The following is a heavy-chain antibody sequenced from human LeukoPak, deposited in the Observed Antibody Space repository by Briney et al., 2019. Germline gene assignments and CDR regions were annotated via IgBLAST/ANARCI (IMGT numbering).Heavy chain of an antibody. CDR3: AKDIGSYYDY. CDR2: ISWNSGSI. V-gene: IGHV3-9*01. J-gene: IGHJ4*02. Sequence: GGSLRLSCAASGFTFDDYAMHWVRQAPGKGLGWVSGISWNSGSIGYADSVKGRFTISRDNSKNTLYLEMNSLRAEDTAVYYCAKDIGSYYDYWGQGILVTVSS. D-gene: IGHD3-10*01. CDR1: GFTFDDYA.